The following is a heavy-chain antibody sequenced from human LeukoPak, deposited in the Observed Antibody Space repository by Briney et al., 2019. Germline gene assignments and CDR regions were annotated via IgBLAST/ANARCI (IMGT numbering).Heavy chain of an antibody. D-gene: IGHD1-26*01. V-gene: IGHV1-2*02. Sequence: ASVTVSFKASAYTFTVYYMHWVRQAPGPGLEWMGWINPNSGGTNYAQKFQGRVTMTRDTSISTAYMELSRLRSDDTAVYYCARVAPPIVGAYYFDYWGQGTLVTVSS. CDR1: AYTFTVYY. CDR3: ARVAPPIVGAYYFDY. CDR2: INPNSGGT. J-gene: IGHJ4*02.